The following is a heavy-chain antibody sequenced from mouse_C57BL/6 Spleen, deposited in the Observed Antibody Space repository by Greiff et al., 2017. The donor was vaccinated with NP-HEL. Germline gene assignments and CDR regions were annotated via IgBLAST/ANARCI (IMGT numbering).Heavy chain of an antibody. CDR3: ARDPFTTVALDY. J-gene: IGHJ2*01. D-gene: IGHD1-1*01. V-gene: IGHV1-26*01. Sequence: VQLQQSGPELVKPGASVKISCKASGYTFTDYYMNWVKQSHGKSLEWIGDINPNNGGTSYNQKFKGKATLTVDKSSSTAYMELRSLTSEDSAVYYCARDPFTTVALDYWGQGTTLTVSS. CDR2: INPNNGGT. CDR1: GYTFTDYY.